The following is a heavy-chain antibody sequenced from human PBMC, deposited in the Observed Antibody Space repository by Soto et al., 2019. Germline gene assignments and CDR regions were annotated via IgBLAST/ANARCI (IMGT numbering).Heavy chain of an antibody. CDR1: GGSISSGVFY. CDR3: ARHHHGSGSTYFDN. CDR2: IYYSGST. J-gene: IGHJ4*02. Sequence: SETLSLTCTVSGGSISSGVFYWSWIRQHPGRGLEWIGYIYYSGSTNYNPSLKSRVTISVDTSKNQFSLKLNSMTAADTAVYYCARHHHGSGSTYFDNRGQGTLVTVYS. V-gene: IGHV4-61*08. D-gene: IGHD3-10*01.